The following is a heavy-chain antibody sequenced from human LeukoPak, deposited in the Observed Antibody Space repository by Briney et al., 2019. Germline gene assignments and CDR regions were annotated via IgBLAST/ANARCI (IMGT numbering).Heavy chain of an antibody. CDR3: ARVRGYCSGGSCAVYYYGMDV. D-gene: IGHD2-15*01. CDR2: ISYDGSNK. Sequence: GGSLRLSCAASGFTFSSYAMHWVRQAPGKGLEWVAVISYDGSNKYYADSVKGRFTISRDNSKNTVYLQMNSLRAEDTAVYYCARVRGYCSGGSCAVYYYGMDVWGQGTTVTVSS. V-gene: IGHV3-30*04. J-gene: IGHJ6*02. CDR1: GFTFSSYA.